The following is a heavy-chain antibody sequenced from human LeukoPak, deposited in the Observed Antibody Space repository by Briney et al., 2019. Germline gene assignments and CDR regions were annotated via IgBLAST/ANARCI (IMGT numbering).Heavy chain of an antibody. CDR2: IRSKANNYAA. V-gene: IGHV3-73*01. Sequence: GGSLRLSCAASGFTFSGTAMHCVRQASGKGLEWVGRIRSKANNYAATYGESVKGRFTISRDDSKNTAYLQMNSLKTEDTAVYYCSSGYSSGWHGAHYWGQGTLVTVSS. CDR3: SSGYSSGWHGAHY. D-gene: IGHD6-19*01. CDR1: GFTFSGTA. J-gene: IGHJ4*02.